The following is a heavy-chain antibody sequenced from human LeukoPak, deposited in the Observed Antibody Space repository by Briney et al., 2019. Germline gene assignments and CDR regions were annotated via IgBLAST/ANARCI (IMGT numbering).Heavy chain of an antibody. D-gene: IGHD6-19*01. CDR3: AKVPVAGPNPDY. CDR2: ISYDGSNK. CDR1: GFTFSSYG. J-gene: IGHJ4*02. V-gene: IGHV3-30*18. Sequence: GRSLRLSRAASGFTFSSYGMHWVRQAPGKGLEWVAVISYDGSNKYYADSVKGRFTISRDNSKNTLYLQMNSLRAEDTAVYYCAKVPVAGPNPDYWGQGTLVTVSS.